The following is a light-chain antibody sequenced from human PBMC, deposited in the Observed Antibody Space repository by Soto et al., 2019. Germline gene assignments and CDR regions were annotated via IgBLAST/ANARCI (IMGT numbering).Light chain of an antibody. J-gene: IGKJ1*01. CDR3: QQYNNGPPWT. V-gene: IGKV3-15*01. CDR2: DAS. CDR1: QSVSNN. Sequence: ILMTQSPATLSVSPGERATLSCRASQSVSNNLAWYQQKPGQAPRLLIYDASTRATGIPARFSGSGSGTEFTLTSSGLQSEDFAVYYCQQYNNGPPWTFGQGTKVEIK.